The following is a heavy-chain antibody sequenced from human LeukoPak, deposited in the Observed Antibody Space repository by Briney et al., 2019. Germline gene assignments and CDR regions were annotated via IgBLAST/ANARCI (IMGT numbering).Heavy chain of an antibody. D-gene: IGHD5-18*01. V-gene: IGHV1-69*04. CDR3: AKDTAMDHYYYYSMDV. CDR2: IIPILGIA. Sequence: ASVKVSCKASGGTFSSYAISWVRQAPGQGLEWMGRIIPILGIANYAQKFQGRVTITADKSTSTAYMELSSLRSEDTAVYYCAKDTAMDHYYYYSMDVWGQGTTVTVSS. CDR1: GGTFSSYA. J-gene: IGHJ6*02.